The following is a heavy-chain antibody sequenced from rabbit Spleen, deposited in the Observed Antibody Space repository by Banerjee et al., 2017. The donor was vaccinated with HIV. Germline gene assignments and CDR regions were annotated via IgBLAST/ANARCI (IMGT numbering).Heavy chain of an antibody. J-gene: IGHJ4*01. D-gene: IGHD2-1*01. CDR3: ARDLVGVIGWNFYL. CDR1: GIDFSSDSY. Sequence: QQQLEESGGGLVKPGGTLTLTCKASGIDFSSDSYMCWVRQAPGKRLEWIACINASTGKPVYATWASGRFTISRTSSTTVTLRMTSLTAADRATYFCARDLVGVIGWNFYLWGPGTLVTVS. V-gene: IGHV1S45*01. CDR2: INASTGKP.